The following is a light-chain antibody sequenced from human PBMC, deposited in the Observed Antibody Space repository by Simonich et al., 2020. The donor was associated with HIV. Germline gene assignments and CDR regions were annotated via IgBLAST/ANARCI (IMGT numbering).Light chain of an antibody. CDR1: QSVTSN. Sequence: EIVLTQSPGTLSLSPGERATLSCRASQSVTSNYLAWFQHKPGLAPRLLIYGASTRATGIPARFSGSGSGTEFTLTISSLQSEDFAVYYCQQRFNWPPYTFGQGTKVEIK. CDR2: GAS. CDR3: QQRFNWPPYT. J-gene: IGKJ2*01. V-gene: IGKV3-15*01.